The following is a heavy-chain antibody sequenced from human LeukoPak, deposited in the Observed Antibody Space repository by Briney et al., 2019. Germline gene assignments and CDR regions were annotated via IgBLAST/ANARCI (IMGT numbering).Heavy chain of an antibody. CDR3: ARVGDYGGSYYYFDY. V-gene: IGHV4-59*01. CDR2: IYYSGST. Sequence: SETLSLTCTVSGGSISSYYWSWIRQPPGKGLEWIGYIYYSGSTNYNPSLKSRVTISVDTSKNQFSLKLSSVTAADTAVYYCARVGDYGGSYYYFDYWGQGTLVTVSS. J-gene: IGHJ4*02. D-gene: IGHD1-26*01. CDR1: GGSISSYY.